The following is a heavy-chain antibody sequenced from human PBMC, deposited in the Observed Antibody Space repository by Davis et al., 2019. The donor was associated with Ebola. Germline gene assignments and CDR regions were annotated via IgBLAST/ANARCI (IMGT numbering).Heavy chain of an antibody. CDR2: ISGSGGST. J-gene: IGHJ4*02. CDR3: ARDYDFWSGPAFDY. Sequence: PGGSLRLSCAASGFTFSSYAMSWVRQAPGKGLEWVSAISGSGGSTYYADSVKGRFTISRDNSKNTLYLQKNSLRAEDTAVYYCARDYDFWSGPAFDYWGQGTLVTVSS. CDR1: GFTFSSYA. V-gene: IGHV3-23*01. D-gene: IGHD3-3*01.